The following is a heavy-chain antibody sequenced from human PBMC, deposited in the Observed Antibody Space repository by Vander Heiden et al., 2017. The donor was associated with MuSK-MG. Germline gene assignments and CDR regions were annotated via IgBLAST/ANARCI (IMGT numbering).Heavy chain of an antibody. Sequence: QVQLVQSGAEVKRPGSSMKVYCKAPGDIVSIDDIHWLRQAPGQGLEWIGGITPIFGTKSVAQKFQDRVTITADASTNTAYMELISLRVDDTALYFCANVRGEYPKYFFDPWGPGTLFTVSS. CDR2: ITPIFGTK. D-gene: IGHD3-10*02. CDR1: GDIVSIDD. J-gene: IGHJ5*02. CDR3: ANVRGEYPKYFFDP. V-gene: IGHV1-69*01.